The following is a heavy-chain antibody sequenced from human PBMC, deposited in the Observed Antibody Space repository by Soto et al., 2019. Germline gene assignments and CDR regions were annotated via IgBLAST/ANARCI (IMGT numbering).Heavy chain of an antibody. D-gene: IGHD5-12*01. CDR3: ASWYGGYERPLDY. CDR2: IIPIFGTA. CDR1: GGTFSSYA. Sequence: ASLKVSCKASGGTFSSYAISWVRQAPGQGLEWMGGIIPIFGTANYAQKFQGRVTITADESTSTAYMELSSLRSEDTAVYYCASWYGGYERPLDYWGQGTLVTVSS. V-gene: IGHV1-69*13. J-gene: IGHJ4*02.